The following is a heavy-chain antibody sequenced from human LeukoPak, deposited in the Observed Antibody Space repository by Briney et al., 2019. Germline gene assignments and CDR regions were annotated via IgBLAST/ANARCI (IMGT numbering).Heavy chain of an antibody. V-gene: IGHV7-4-1*02. D-gene: IGHD3-22*01. CDR2: INTNTGNP. CDR3: ARDSLNTYYYDSSGYPNAFDI. CDR1: GYTFTSYA. J-gene: IGHJ3*02. Sequence: ASVKVSCKASGYTFTSYAMNWVRQAPGQGLEWMGWINTNTGNPTYAQGFTGRFVFSLDTSVSTAYLQISSLKAEDTAVYYCARDSLNTYYYDSSGYPNAFDIWGQGTMVTVSS.